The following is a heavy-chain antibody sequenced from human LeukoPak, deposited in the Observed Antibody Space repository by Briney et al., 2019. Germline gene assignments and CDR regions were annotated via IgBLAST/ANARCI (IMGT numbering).Heavy chain of an antibody. D-gene: IGHD1-26*01. CDR3: AKVAPLYSGPYYFDY. CDR2: ISWNSGSI. CDR1: GFTFDDYA. V-gene: IGHV3-9*01. J-gene: IGHJ4*02. Sequence: PGRSLRLSCAASGFTFDDYAMHWVRHAPGKGLEWVSGISWNSGSIGYADSVKGRFTISRGNAKNSLYLQMNSLRAEDTALYYCAKVAPLYSGPYYFDYWGQGTLVTVSS.